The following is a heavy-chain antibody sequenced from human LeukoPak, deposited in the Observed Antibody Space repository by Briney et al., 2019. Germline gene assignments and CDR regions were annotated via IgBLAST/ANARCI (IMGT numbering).Heavy chain of an antibody. J-gene: IGHJ6*03. CDR1: GGSISSSY. D-gene: IGHD3-3*01. CDR2: ISNSGST. Sequence: PSETLSLTCTVSGGSISSSYWSWIRQPPGKRLEWIGYISNSGSTNYNPSLKSRLTISVDMSKNQISLDLTSVTAGDTAVYYCARAQYDGFSSGYSGGYYYMDVWGKGTTVSVSS. V-gene: IGHV4-59*01. CDR3: ARAQYDGFSSGYSGGYYYMDV.